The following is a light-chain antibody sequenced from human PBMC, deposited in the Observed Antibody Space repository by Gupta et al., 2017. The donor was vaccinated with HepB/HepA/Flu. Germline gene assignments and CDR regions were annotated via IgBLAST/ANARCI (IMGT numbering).Light chain of an antibody. V-gene: IGLV2-14*04. CDR3: NSYTSSSTYV. Sequence: SGTLGQPITIPCTGTSRDVGGYKHVSWYQQYPGKAPKHMIYDVSNRRSRVSNRFSGSKSGNTASLTISGLQAEDEADYYCNSYTSSSTYVFGTGTKVIVL. CDR2: DVS. CDR1: SRDVGGYKH. J-gene: IGLJ1*01.